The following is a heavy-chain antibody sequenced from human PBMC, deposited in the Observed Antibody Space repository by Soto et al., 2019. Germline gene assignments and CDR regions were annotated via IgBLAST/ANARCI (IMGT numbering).Heavy chain of an antibody. Sequence: EVQLVESGGGLVQPGGSLRLSCAASVFTFSSYDMHWVRQATGKGLEWVSAIGTAGDTYYPGSVKGRFTISRENAKNSLYLQMNSLRAGDTAVYYCARGGRDGYSSFVDYWGQGTLVTVSS. J-gene: IGHJ4*02. CDR1: VFTFSSYD. D-gene: IGHD6-13*01. V-gene: IGHV3-13*01. CDR3: ARGGRDGYSSFVDY. CDR2: IGTAGDT.